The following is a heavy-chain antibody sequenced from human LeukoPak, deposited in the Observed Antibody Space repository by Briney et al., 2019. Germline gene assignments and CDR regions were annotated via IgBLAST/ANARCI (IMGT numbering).Heavy chain of an antibody. J-gene: IGHJ6*03. CDR3: AKDGSWGDYYFYFYMDV. CDR1: GSGFTFGNFA. D-gene: IGHD3-16*01. CDR2: ISGSGYYT. Sequence: GGSLRLSCEASGSGFTFGNFALSWVRQAPGKGLEWVSGISGSGYYTYYADSVKGRFTISRDNSKNTLYIQMNSLRAEDTAVYYCAKDGSWGDYYFYFYMDVWGTGTTVTVSS. V-gene: IGHV3-23*01.